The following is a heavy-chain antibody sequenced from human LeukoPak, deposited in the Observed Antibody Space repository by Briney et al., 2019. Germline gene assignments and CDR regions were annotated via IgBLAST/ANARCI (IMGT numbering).Heavy chain of an antibody. J-gene: IGHJ3*02. D-gene: IGHD7-27*01. CDR3: ARSNWGLVAFDI. CDR2: IYYSGST. Sequence: SETLSLTCIVSGGSISIYYWSWIRQPPGKGLEWIGYIYYSGSTKYNPSLKSRVTLSVDKSKNQFSLKLRSVTAADTAVYYCARSNWGLVAFDIWGQGTMVTVSS. CDR1: GGSISIYY. V-gene: IGHV4-59*01.